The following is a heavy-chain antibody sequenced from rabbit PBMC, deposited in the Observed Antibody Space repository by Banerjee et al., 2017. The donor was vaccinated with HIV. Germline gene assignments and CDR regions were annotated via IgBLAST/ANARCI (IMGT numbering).Heavy chain of an antibody. CDR3: ARDLAGVIGWNFNL. CDR2: IDTADGNI. CDR1: GFDFSSYG. J-gene: IGHJ4*01. D-gene: IGHD4-1*01. Sequence: QEQLVESGGGLVQPGGSLKLTCTVSGFDFSSYGVSWVRQAPGKGLEWIGYIDTADGNIYYASWAKGRFTISKTSSTTVTLQMTSLTAADTATYFCARDLAGVIGWNFNLWGPGTLVTVS. V-gene: IGHV1S45*01.